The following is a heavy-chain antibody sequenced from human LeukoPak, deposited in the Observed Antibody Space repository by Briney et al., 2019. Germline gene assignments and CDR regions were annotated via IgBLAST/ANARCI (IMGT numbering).Heavy chain of an antibody. CDR3: AKDPYYNYYMDV. CDR2: ISDSGGST. CDR1: GFTFSSYA. J-gene: IGHJ6*03. V-gene: IGHV3-23*01. Sequence: QPGGSLRLSCAASGFTFSSYAMSWVRQAPGKGLEWVSGISDSGGSTYYADSVKGRFTISRDNSKNTLFLRMNSLRAEDTAVYYCAKDPYYNYYMDVWGKGTTVTVSS.